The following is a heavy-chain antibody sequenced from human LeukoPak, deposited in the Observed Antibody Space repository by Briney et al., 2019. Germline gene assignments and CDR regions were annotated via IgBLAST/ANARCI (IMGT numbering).Heavy chain of an antibody. D-gene: IGHD3-9*01. V-gene: IGHV4-59*01. CDR3: VRLRWDRLAPYFDH. J-gene: IGHJ4*02. Sequence: KPSETLSLTCSVSTHSTNTYYWRWIRQSPGKGLEWIGHIYHSGSTDYNPSFKSRVTISIDMSKREFSLKLTSVTVADTALYYCVRLRWDRLAPYFDHWGQGAFVIVSS. CDR2: IYHSGST. CDR1: THSTNTYY.